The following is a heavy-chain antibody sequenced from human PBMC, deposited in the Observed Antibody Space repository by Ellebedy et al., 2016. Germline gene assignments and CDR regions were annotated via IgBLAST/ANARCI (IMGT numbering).Heavy chain of an antibody. Sequence: ESLKISXTVSGGSISSSSYYWGWIRQPPGKGLEWIGYIYYSGSTNYNPSLKSRVTISVDTSKNQFSLKLSSVTAADTAVYYCARVSSGYDYYFDYWGQGTLVTVSS. D-gene: IGHD5-12*01. CDR1: GGSISSSSYY. V-gene: IGHV4-61*05. CDR2: IYYSGST. CDR3: ARVSSGYDYYFDY. J-gene: IGHJ4*02.